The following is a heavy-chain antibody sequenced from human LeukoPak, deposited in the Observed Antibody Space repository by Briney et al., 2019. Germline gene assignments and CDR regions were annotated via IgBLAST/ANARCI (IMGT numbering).Heavy chain of an antibody. V-gene: IGHV3-64*01. J-gene: IGHJ3*02. D-gene: IGHD3-10*01. Sequence: GGSLRLSCAASGFTFSSYAMHWVRQAPGKGLEYVSAISSNGGSTYYANSVKGRFTISRDNSKNTLYLQMGSLRAEDMAVCYCARDHYGDAFDIWGQGTMVTVSS. CDR2: ISSNGGST. CDR1: GFTFSSYA. CDR3: ARDHYGDAFDI.